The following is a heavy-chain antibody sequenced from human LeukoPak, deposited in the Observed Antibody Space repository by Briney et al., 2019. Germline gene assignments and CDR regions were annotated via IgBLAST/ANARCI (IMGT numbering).Heavy chain of an antibody. CDR1: GFTLSTSY. CDR3: ARDTTYSP. CDR2: IYSGGST. Sequence: PGGSLRLSCAASGFTLSTSYMNWVRQAPGKGLQWVSTIYSGGSTFHADSVRGRFTVSRDNSRNTLYLQMDSLRPEDTAVYYCARDTTYSPWGQGTLVTVSS. V-gene: IGHV3-66*02. J-gene: IGHJ5*02. D-gene: IGHD1-26*01.